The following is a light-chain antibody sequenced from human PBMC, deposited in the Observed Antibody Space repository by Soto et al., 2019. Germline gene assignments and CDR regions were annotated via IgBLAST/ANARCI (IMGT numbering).Light chain of an antibody. CDR1: SSDVGGYDY. J-gene: IGLJ3*02. CDR2: DVS. Sequence: QSALTQPRSVSGSPGHSVTISCTGTSSDVGGYDYVSWYQHCPGKAPRLMIYDVSKRPSGVPDRFSGSKSANTASLTITGLQTEDEAVYYFSSNTHTYPVVFGGGTQLTVL. V-gene: IGLV2-11*01. CDR3: SSNTHTYPVV.